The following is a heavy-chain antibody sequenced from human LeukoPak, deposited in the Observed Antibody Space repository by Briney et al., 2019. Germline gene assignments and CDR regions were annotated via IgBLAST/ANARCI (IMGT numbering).Heavy chain of an antibody. Sequence: SETLSVTCTVSGGSISSYYWSWIRQPPGKGLEWIGYVYYSGNTNYNPSLKSRVTISVDKSKNQFSLKLSSVTAADTAVYYCAREQLTYYYYGMDVWGQGTTVTVSS. D-gene: IGHD5-18*01. J-gene: IGHJ6*02. V-gene: IGHV4-59*12. CDR3: AREQLTYYYYGMDV. CDR2: VYYSGNT. CDR1: GGSISSYY.